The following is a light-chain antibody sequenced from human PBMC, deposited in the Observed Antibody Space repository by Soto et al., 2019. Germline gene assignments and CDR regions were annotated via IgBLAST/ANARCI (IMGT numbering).Light chain of an antibody. J-gene: IGKJ1*01. Sequence: EIVLTQSPGTLSLSPGEGATLSCRSSQSVSSSYLAWYQQKPGQAPRLLIYDVFTRATGIPDRFSGSGSGTDFTLAISRLEPGDFAVYYCQRYVIPPTFGQGTKVEIK. V-gene: IGKV3-20*01. CDR2: DVF. CDR3: QRYVIPPT. CDR1: QSVSSSY.